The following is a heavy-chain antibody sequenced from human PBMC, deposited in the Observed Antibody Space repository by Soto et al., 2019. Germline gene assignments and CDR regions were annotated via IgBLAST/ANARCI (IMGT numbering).Heavy chain of an antibody. Sequence: PGGSLRLSCAGSGFTFSSYSMNWVRQAPGKGLEWVSSISSSSSYIYYADSVKGRFAISRDNSKNTLYLLMNSLRADDTAVYYCAKLGVRIATAGTDYWGQGTLVTVSS. CDR3: AKLGVRIATAGTDY. D-gene: IGHD6-13*01. CDR1: GFTFSSYS. V-gene: IGHV3-21*04. CDR2: ISSSSSYI. J-gene: IGHJ4*02.